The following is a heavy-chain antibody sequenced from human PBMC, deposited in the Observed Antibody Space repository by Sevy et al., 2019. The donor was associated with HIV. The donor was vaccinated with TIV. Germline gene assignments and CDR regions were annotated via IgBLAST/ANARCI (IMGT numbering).Heavy chain of an antibody. CDR3: ASAGGDGYNYGYFDS. CDR2: IFPSGAS. CDR1: GGSIRSGRYY. J-gene: IGHJ4*02. Sequence: SETLSLTCTVSGGSIRSGRYYWTWIRQPAGKGLEWIGRIFPSGASNFNPSMMSRVSMSIDTLKKQFSLRLTSVTAADTAVYDCASAGGDGYNYGYFDSWGPGTLVTVSS. D-gene: IGHD5-12*01. V-gene: IGHV4-61*02.